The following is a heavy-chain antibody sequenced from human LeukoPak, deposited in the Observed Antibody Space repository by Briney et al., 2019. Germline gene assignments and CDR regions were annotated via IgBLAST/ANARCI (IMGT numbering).Heavy chain of an antibody. CDR1: GYSFTSYW. V-gene: IGHV5-51*01. J-gene: IGHJ3*02. D-gene: IGHD2-15*01. Sequence: GESLKISCKASGYSFTSYWIGWVRQMPGKGLEWIGIIYPGDSDTRYSPSFQGQVTISADKSISTAYLQWSSLKASDTAMYYCARRGYCIGGSCHSHSFDISGPGTMVTVSS. CDR3: ARRGYCIGGSCHSHSFDI. CDR2: IYPGDSDT.